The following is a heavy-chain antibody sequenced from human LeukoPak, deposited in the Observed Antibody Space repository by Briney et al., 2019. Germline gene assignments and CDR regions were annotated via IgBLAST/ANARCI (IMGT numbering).Heavy chain of an antibody. D-gene: IGHD3-10*01. J-gene: IGHJ4*02. CDR2: IHYSGST. Sequence: SETLSLTCIVSGGSISSSSYYWGWIRQPPGKGLEWIGSIHYSGSTYYNPSLKSRVTISVDTSKNQFSLKLRSVTAADTAVYYCARDRMGTVMVPIDYWGQGTLVTVSS. CDR1: GGSISSSSYY. CDR3: ARDRMGTVMVPIDY. V-gene: IGHV4-39*07.